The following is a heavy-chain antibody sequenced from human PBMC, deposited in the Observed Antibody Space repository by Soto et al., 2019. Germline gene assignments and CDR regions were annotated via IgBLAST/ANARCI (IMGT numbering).Heavy chain of an antibody. Sequence: QVQLVESGGGVVQPGRSLRLACAASGFTFSYSGMHWVRQAPGKGLEWVAVISRDGGSEDYADSVKGRFTISRDNSKSTVLLQTNSLRLDDTAVCYCAKEYNSGWVDYWGQGTLVTVSS. CDR3: AKEYNSGWVDY. D-gene: IGHD6-19*01. CDR2: ISRDGGSE. CDR1: GFTFSYSG. J-gene: IGHJ4*02. V-gene: IGHV3-30*18.